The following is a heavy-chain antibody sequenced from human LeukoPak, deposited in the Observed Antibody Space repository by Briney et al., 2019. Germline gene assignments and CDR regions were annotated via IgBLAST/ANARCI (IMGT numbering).Heavy chain of an antibody. CDR1: GGSINSYY. V-gene: IGHV4-4*07. CDR2: IYTTGST. Sequence: SETLSLTCTVSGGSINSYYWGWIRQPAGKGLEWIGRIYTTGSTNYNPSLKSRVTISVDTSKNQFSLKLTSVNAADTAMYYCARAGYTISYYSLDYWGQGTLVTVSS. D-gene: IGHD1-26*01. CDR3: ARAGYTISYYSLDY. J-gene: IGHJ4*02.